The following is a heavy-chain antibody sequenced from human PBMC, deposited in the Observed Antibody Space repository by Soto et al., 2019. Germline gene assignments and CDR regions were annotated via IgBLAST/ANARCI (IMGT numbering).Heavy chain of an antibody. V-gene: IGHV5-51*01. J-gene: IGHJ6*02. Sequence: GESLKISCKGSGYTFTNYWIGWVRQMPGKGPEWMGIIYPGDSDTKYNPSFQGQVTISADKSITTTYLQWSSLKASDTAIYYCAASIFYYGMDVWGQGTTVTVS. CDR3: AASIFYYGMDV. CDR2: IYPGDSDT. CDR1: GYTFTNYW.